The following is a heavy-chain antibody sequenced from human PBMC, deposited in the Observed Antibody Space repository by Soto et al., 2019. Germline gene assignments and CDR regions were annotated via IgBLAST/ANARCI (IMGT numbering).Heavy chain of an antibody. D-gene: IGHD3-22*01. J-gene: IGHJ3*02. V-gene: IGHV3-30*18. CDR1: GFTFSSYG. CDR2: ISYDGSNK. CDR3: AKDLYYYDSSGYLDAFDI. Sequence: GGSLRLSCAASGFTFSSYGMHWVRQAPGKGLEWVAVISYDGSNKYYADSVKGRFTISRDNSKNTLYLQMNSLRAEDTAVYSCAKDLYYYDSSGYLDAFDIWGQGTMVTVSS.